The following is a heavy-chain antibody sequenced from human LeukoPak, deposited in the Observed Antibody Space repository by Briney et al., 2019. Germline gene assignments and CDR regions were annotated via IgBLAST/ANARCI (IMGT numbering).Heavy chain of an antibody. Sequence: SETLSLTCTVSGGSISSYYWSWIRQPPGKGLEWIGYIYYSGSTNYNPSLKSRVTISVDTSKNQFSLKLSSVTAADTAVYYCARVDGLVREGYFDLWGRGTLVTVSS. J-gene: IGHJ2*01. CDR1: GGSISSYY. CDR3: ARVDGLVREGYFDL. CDR2: IYYSGST. D-gene: IGHD6-19*01. V-gene: IGHV4-59*01.